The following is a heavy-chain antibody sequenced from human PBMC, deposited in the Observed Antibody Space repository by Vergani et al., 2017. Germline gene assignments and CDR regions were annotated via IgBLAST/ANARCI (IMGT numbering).Heavy chain of an antibody. Sequence: QLQLQESGPGLVKPSETLSLTCTASGGSISSYYWSWIRQPPGKGLEWIGYIYYSGSTNYNPSLKSRVTISVDTSKNKFSLKLSSVTAADTAVYYCARHSPLTTVNFYWYFDLWGRGTLVTVSS. CDR2: IYYSGST. J-gene: IGHJ2*01. CDR3: ARHSPLTTVNFYWYFDL. D-gene: IGHD4-17*01. CDR1: GGSISSYY. V-gene: IGHV4-59*08.